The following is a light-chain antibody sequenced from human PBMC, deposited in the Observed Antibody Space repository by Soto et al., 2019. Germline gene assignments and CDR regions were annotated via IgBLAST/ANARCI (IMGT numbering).Light chain of an antibody. J-gene: IGKJ5*01. CDR3: QQSYSTPIT. CDR1: QFISTY. CDR2: TTS. V-gene: IGKV1-39*01. Sequence: DIQMTQSPSSLSASVGDTVSLSCRPSQFISTYLNWYKQTPGKAPNLLIYTTSSLHSGVPSRFSGSGSGTDFTLTISSLQPEDFETYYCQQSYSTPITFGQGTRLEIK.